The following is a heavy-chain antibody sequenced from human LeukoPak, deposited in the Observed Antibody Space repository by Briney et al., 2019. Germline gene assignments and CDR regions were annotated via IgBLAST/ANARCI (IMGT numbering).Heavy chain of an antibody. J-gene: IGHJ4*02. CDR2: IYPGDCDT. CDR1: GYSFTSYW. V-gene: IGHV5-51*01. Sequence: GEALKISFKGSGYSFTSYWIGWVRAMPGKGLEGMGIIYPGDCDTRYSQAVQGQVTISADQSISTAYLQWSSLKASDTAMYYCARRGLGWQRDYFDYWGQGTLVTVSS. CDR3: ARRGLGWQRDYFDY. D-gene: IGHD6-25*01.